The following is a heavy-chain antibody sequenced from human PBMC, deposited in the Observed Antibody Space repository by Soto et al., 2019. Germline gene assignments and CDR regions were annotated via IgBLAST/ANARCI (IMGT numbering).Heavy chain of an antibody. D-gene: IGHD4-17*01. J-gene: IGHJ4*02. V-gene: IGHV4-39*01. CDR3: ARRGGADYLFYX. CDR2: VFYSGGT. CDR1: GDSISTINYY. Sequence: SETLSLTCSVSGDSISTINYYWGWIRQPPGKGLELIGHVFYSGGTYYNPSLKSGVSISVDTSKNESSLKLTSITAADTAIYFCARRGGADYLFYXWGQGILFTVSX.